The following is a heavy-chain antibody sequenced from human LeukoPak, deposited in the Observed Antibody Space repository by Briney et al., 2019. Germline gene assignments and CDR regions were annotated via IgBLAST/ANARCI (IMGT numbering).Heavy chain of an antibody. D-gene: IGHD2-21*02. CDR2: ISSSGRNT. Sequence: PGGSLRLSCAASGFTFSSYAMSWVRQTPGKGLEWVSSISSSGRNTYYADSVKGRFTISRDNSENTLYLQVSSLRAEDTAVYYCAKRDRPWRGDCSAPYYLDYWGQGTLVTVPS. CDR3: AKRDRPWRGDCSAPYYLDY. J-gene: IGHJ4*02. CDR1: GFTFSSYA. V-gene: IGHV3-23*01.